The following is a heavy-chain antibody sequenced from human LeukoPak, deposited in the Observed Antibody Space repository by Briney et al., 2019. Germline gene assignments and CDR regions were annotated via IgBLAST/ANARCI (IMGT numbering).Heavy chain of an antibody. D-gene: IGHD5-24*01. CDR1: GYSISTGYY. Sequence: SETLSLTCTVSGYSISTGYYWGWIRQPPGKGLEWIGSIYHSGITYYNPSLKSRVTISVDTSTNQFSLKPSSVTAADTAVYYCARGQEMATISYGLDYWGQGTLVTVSS. V-gene: IGHV4-38-2*02. CDR3: ARGQEMATISYGLDY. J-gene: IGHJ4*02. CDR2: IYHSGIT.